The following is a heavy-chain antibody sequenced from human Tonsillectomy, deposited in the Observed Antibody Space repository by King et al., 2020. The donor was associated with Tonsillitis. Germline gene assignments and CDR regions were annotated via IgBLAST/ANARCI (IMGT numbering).Heavy chain of an antibody. CDR2: ISYDGSNT. CDR3: AKDRYGSGSYLDY. D-gene: IGHD3-10*01. V-gene: IGHV3-30*18. CDR1: GFTFSSYG. J-gene: IGHJ4*02. Sequence: QLVQSGGGVVQPGRSLRLSCAASGFTFSSYGMHWVRQAPGKGLEWVAVISYDGSNTYDADPVKGRFTISRDNSKNTLYLQMNSLRAEDTAVYYCAKDRYGSGSYLDYWGQGTLVTVSS.